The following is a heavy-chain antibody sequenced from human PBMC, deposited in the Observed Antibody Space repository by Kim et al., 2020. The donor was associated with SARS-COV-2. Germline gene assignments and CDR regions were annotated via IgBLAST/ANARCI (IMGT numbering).Heavy chain of an antibody. CDR2: IIPIFGTA. J-gene: IGHJ6*02. Sequence: SVKVSCKASGGTFSSYAISWVRQAPGQGLEWMGGIIPIFGTANYAQKFQGRVTITADKSTSTAYMELSSLRSEDTAVYYCARGATTVTTLGYYYGMDVWGQGTTVTVSS. CDR1: GGTFSSYA. V-gene: IGHV1-69*06. D-gene: IGHD4-17*01. CDR3: ARGATTVTTLGYYYGMDV.